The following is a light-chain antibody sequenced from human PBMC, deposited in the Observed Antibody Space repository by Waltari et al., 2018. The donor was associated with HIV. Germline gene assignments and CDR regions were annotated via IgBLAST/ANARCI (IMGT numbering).Light chain of an antibody. Sequence: QSALTQPPSASGSPGQSVTISCTGAGSHVGAYNYVPWYQQHPGKAPKLMIYEVTKRPSGVPDRFFGSKSGNTASLTVSGLQAEDEADYYCSSYAVSNSLVFGGGTKLTVL. V-gene: IGLV2-8*01. J-gene: IGLJ2*01. CDR3: SSYAVSNSLV. CDR2: EVT. CDR1: GSHVGAYNY.